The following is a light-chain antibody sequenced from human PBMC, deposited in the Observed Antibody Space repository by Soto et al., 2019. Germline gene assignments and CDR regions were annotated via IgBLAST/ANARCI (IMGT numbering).Light chain of an antibody. V-gene: IGLV2-14*01. CDR2: EVS. CDR3: SSFTSGSTLGV. J-gene: IGLJ2*01. Sequence: QSALTQPASVSGSPGQSITISCTGTSGDVGGYKYVSWYQQHPGKAPKLMIFEVSNRPSGVSNRFSGSKSGNTASLTISGLQADDEADYYCSSFTSGSTLGVFGGGTKVTVL. CDR1: SGDVGGYKY.